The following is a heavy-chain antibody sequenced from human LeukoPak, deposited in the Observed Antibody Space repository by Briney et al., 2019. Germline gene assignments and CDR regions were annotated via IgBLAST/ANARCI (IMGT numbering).Heavy chain of an antibody. Sequence: SETLSLTCTVSGVSISSSSYYWGWIRQPPGKGLEWIGSIYYSGSTYYNPSLKSRVTISVDTSKNQFSLKLSSVTAADTAVYYCARRGGYDYYFDYWGQGTLVTVSS. CDR2: IYYSGST. CDR1: GVSISSSSYY. V-gene: IGHV4-39*01. CDR3: ARRGGYDYYFDY. J-gene: IGHJ4*02. D-gene: IGHD5-12*01.